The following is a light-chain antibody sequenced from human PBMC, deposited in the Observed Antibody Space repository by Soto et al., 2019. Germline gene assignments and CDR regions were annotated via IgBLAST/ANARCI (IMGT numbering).Light chain of an antibody. CDR1: QSVSTTY. J-gene: IGKJ2*03. V-gene: IGKV3-20*01. CDR2: ATS. Sequence: EIVLTQSPGSLSLSPGEGATLSCRASQSVSTTYLAWYQLKPGQAPRLVIYATSSLAAGIPDRFRGSGSGTEFTLTISSLEPEDVGVYFCQQYGNSPPYSFGQGTKLEIK. CDR3: QQYGNSPPYS.